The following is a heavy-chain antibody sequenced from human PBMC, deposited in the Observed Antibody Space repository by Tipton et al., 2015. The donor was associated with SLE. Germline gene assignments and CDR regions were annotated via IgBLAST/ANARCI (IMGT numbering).Heavy chain of an antibody. CDR3: AKGEWRKGGFDY. CDR2: SSGSGGST. CDR1: GFTFSSCA. D-gene: IGHD3-3*01. V-gene: IGHV3-23*01. J-gene: IGHJ4*02. Sequence: SLRLSCAASGFTFSSCAMNWVRQAPGKGLEWVSASSGSGGSTYYADSVKGRFTISRDNSKNTLYLQMNSRRAEDTTVYYCAKGEWRKGGFDYWGQGTRVSDSS.